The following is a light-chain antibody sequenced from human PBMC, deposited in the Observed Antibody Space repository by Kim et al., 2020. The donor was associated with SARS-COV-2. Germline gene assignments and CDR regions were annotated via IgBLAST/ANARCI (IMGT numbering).Light chain of an antibody. V-gene: IGLV3-1*01. J-gene: IGLJ2*01. CDR3: QAWDSSSGV. CDR2: QDS. CDR1: KLGDKY. Sequence: GSPGQTASITCSGDKLGDKYACWYQQKPGQSPVLVIYQDSKRPSGIPERFSGSNSGNTATLTISGTQAMDEADYFCQAWDSSSGVFGGGTQLTVL.